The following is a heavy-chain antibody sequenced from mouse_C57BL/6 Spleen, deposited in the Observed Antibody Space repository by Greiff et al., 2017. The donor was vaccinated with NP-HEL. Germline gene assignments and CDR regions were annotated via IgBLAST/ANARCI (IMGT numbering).Heavy chain of an antibody. CDR1: GFSFNTYA. D-gene: IGHD2-2*01. J-gene: IGHJ4*01. CDR3: VRHGYDKMDY. CDR2: IRSKSNNYAT. Sequence: EVKLMESGGGLVQPKGSLKLSCAASGFSFNTYAMNWVRQAPGKGLEWVARIRSKSNNYATYYADSVKDRFTISRDDSESMLYLQMNNLKTEDTAMYYCVRHGYDKMDYWGQGTSVTVSS. V-gene: IGHV10-1*01.